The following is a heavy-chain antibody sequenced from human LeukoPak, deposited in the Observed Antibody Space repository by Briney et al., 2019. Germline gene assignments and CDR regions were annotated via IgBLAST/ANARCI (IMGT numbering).Heavy chain of an antibody. D-gene: IGHD3-10*01. CDR3: ARDSWTDYYGSGSPSDGMDV. V-gene: IGHV3-9*01. J-gene: IGHJ6*02. CDR1: GFTFDDYA. CDR2: INWSSGSI. Sequence: GGSLRLSCAASGFTFDDYAMHWVRQAPGKGLEWVSGINWSSGSIGYADSVKGRFTISRDNAKNSLYLQMNSLRAEDTAVYYCARDSWTDYYGSGSPSDGMDVWGQGTTVTVSS.